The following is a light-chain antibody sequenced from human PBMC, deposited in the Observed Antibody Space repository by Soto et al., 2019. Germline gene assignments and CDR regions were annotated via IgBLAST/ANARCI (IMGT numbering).Light chain of an antibody. CDR2: DAS. CDR3: QQRSNWPPYT. CDR1: QSVSSY. Sequence: EIVLTQSPATLSLSPGERATLSCRSSQSVSSYLAWYQQKPGQAPRLLIYDASNRATGIPARFSGSGCGTDFTLTISSLEHEDVAVYYCQQRSNWPPYTFGQGTKLAIK. J-gene: IGKJ2*01. V-gene: IGKV3-11*01.